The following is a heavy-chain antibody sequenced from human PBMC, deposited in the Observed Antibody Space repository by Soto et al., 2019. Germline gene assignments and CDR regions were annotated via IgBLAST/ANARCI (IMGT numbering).Heavy chain of an antibody. V-gene: IGHV4-39*01. Sequence: SETLSLTCTVSGGSISSGSSYWGWIRQPPGKGLEWIGSIYYLGNTYYTPSLGGRVSISVDTSKNQFSLKLRSVTAADTAVYYCASRSYDSSYGYYYYYMDVWGKGTTVTVSS. CDR2: IYYLGNT. CDR3: ASRSYDSSYGYYYYYMDV. D-gene: IGHD5-18*01. CDR1: GGSISSGSSY. J-gene: IGHJ6*03.